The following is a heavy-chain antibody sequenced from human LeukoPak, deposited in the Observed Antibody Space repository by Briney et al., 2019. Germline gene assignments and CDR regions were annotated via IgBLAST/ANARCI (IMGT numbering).Heavy chain of an antibody. V-gene: IGHV3-23*01. J-gene: IGHJ4*02. Sequence: PGGSLRLSCAASGFTFSSYAMSWVRQAPGKGLEWVSAISGSGGSTYYADSVKGRFTISRDSSKNTLYLQMNSLRAEDTAVYYCAKDQDYYDSSGYYDFDYWGQGTLVTVSS. D-gene: IGHD3-22*01. CDR3: AKDQDYYDSSGYYDFDY. CDR1: GFTFSSYA. CDR2: ISGSGGST.